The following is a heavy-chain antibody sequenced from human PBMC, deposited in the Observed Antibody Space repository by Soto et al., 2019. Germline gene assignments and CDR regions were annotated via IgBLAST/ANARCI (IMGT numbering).Heavy chain of an antibody. Sequence: QVQMVQSGAEVKKPGASVKVSCKASGYTFTSYGISWVRQAPGQGLDWMGWISTYNGNTNYAQKLQGRVTMTTDTSTSTAYMELSSLRSDDTAVYYCARVRKSRNCSCGSCYSTYFDYCGPGTLVTVSS. CDR3: ARVRKSRNCSCGSCYSTYFDY. V-gene: IGHV1-18*01. J-gene: IGHJ4*02. CDR2: ISTYNGNT. D-gene: IGHD2-15*01. CDR1: GYTFTSYG.